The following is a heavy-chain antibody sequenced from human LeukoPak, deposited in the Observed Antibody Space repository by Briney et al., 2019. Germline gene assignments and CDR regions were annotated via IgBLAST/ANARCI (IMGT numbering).Heavy chain of an antibody. CDR2: IYYSGST. CDR1: GGSISRYY. Sequence: SETLSLTCTVSGGSISRYYWSWIRQPPGKGLEGIGYIYYSGSTNTNPSINSRVTITVETSKTKFSLKLTPVTAADTAVYYCARHALHCSSTSCYASYYMDVWGKGTTVTVSS. D-gene: IGHD2-2*01. J-gene: IGHJ6*03. CDR3: ARHALHCSSTSCYASYYMDV. V-gene: IGHV4-59*08.